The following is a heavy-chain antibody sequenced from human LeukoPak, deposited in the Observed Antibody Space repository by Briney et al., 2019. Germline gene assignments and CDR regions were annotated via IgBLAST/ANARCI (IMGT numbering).Heavy chain of an antibody. CDR3: ANLASIAARGHAFDI. V-gene: IGHV4-61*02. D-gene: IGHD6-6*01. Sequence: PSQTLSLTCTVSGGSISSGSYYWSWIRQPAGEGLEWIGRIYTSGSTNYNPSLKSRVTISVDTSKNQFSLKLSSVTAADTAVYYCANLASIAARGHAFDIWGQGTMVTVSS. CDR2: IYTSGST. J-gene: IGHJ3*02. CDR1: GGSISSGSYY.